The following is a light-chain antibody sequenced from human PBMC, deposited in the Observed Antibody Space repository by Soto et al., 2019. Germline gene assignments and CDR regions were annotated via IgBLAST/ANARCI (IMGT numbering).Light chain of an antibody. J-gene: IGLJ1*01. CDR3: AGWDGSLKGFV. V-gene: IGLV1-44*01. CDR2: ENN. CDR1: ASNIGRDP. Sequence: QSFLTQPPSASGAPGQRVTISCSGSASNIGRDPVNWYQQVPGTAPKLLIYENNHRPSGVPDRFSGSKSGTSASLVISGLQSEDEAEYFCAGWDGSLKGFVFGTGTKVTVL.